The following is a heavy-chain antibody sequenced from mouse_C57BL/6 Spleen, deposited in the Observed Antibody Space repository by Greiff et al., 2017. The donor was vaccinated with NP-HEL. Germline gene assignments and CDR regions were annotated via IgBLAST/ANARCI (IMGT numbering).Heavy chain of an antibody. D-gene: IGHD2-4*01. CDR2: IDPETGGT. V-gene: IGHV1-15*01. Sequence: VQLQQSGAELVRPGASVTLSCKASGYTFTDYEMHWVKQTPVHGLEWIGAIDPETGGTAYNQKFKGKAILTADKSSSTDYMELRSLTSEDSAVYYCTRERDYDDAMDYWGQGTSVTVSS. CDR1: GYTFTDYE. CDR3: TRERDYDDAMDY. J-gene: IGHJ4*01.